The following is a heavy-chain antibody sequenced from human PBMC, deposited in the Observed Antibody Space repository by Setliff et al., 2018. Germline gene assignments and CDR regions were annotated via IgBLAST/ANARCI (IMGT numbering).Heavy chain of an antibody. CDR3: ARVYGDETIDI. Sequence: SETLSLTCAVSGYSMSSGYYWGWIRQPPGKGLEWIGSINHSGSTYYNPSLKSRITMSVDTSKKQFSLSLSSVTAADTAIYYCARVYGDETIDIWGQGKLVTVSS. CDR2: INHSGST. D-gene: IGHD2-21*02. CDR1: GYSMSSGYY. V-gene: IGHV4-38-2*01. J-gene: IGHJ3*02.